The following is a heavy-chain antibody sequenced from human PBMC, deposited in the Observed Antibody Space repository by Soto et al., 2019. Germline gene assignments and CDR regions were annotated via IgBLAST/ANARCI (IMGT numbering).Heavy chain of an antibody. D-gene: IGHD2-15*01. CDR1: GGSISSGGYY. J-gene: IGHJ6*02. CDR3: ARDLQGPRPKYCSGGSCYSVSPRYGMDV. CDR2: IYYSGST. Sequence: SETLSLTCTVSGGSISSGGYYWSWIRQHPGKGLEWIGYIYYSGSTYYNPSLKSRVTISVDTSKNQFSLKLSSVTAADTAVYYCARDLQGPRPKYCSGGSCYSVSPRYGMDVWGQGTTVTFSS. V-gene: IGHV4-31*03.